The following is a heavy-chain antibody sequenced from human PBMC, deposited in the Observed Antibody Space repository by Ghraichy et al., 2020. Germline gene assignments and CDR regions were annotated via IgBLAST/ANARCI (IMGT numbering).Heavy chain of an antibody. J-gene: IGHJ6*02. CDR2: INSDGSST. D-gene: IGHD6-13*01. CDR3: ARVRDSSYYYYYGMDV. Sequence: GESLNISCAASGFTFSSYWMHWVRQAPGKGLVWVSRINSDGSSTRYADSVKGRFTISRDNAKNTLSLQMNSLRADDTAVYYCARVRDSSYYYYYGMDVWGQGTTVTVSS. V-gene: IGHV3-74*01. CDR1: GFTFSSYW.